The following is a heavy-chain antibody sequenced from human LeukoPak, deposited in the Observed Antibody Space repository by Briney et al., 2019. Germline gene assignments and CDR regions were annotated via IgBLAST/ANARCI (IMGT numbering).Heavy chain of an antibody. D-gene: IGHD3-10*01. CDR1: GYTLTELS. Sequence: ASVKVSCKVSGYTLTELSMHWVRQAPGKGLEWMGGFDPEDGETIYAQKFQGRVTMTEDTSTDTAYMELSSLRSEDTAVYYCATVLPLYGSGANWFDLWGQGTLVTVSS. V-gene: IGHV1-24*01. CDR2: FDPEDGET. J-gene: IGHJ5*02. CDR3: ATVLPLYGSGANWFDL.